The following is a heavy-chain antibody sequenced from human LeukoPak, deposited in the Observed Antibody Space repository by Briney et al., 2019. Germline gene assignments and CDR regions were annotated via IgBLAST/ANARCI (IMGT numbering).Heavy chain of an antibody. CDR1: GGSISSSSYY. CDR3: ARAMRSGYDY. D-gene: IGHD5-12*01. V-gene: IGHV4-39*01. J-gene: IGHJ4*02. Sequence: SETLSLTCTVSGGSISSSSYYWGWIRQPPGKGLEWIGSIYYSGSTYYNPSLKSRVTISVDTSKNQFSLKLSSVTAEDTAVYYCARAMRSGYDYWGQGTLVTVSS. CDR2: IYYSGST.